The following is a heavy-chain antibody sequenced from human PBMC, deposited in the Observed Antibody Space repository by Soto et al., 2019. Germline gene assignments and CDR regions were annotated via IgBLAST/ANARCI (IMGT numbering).Heavy chain of an antibody. J-gene: IGHJ5*02. CDR2: ISTYSGDT. V-gene: IGHV1-18*01. CDR3: ARHPGDTTSENWFDP. CDR1: GYTFFTYD. Sequence: VHLVQSGVEVKTPGASVKGSCQDSGYTFFTYDISWLRQAPGQGLAWMGWISTYSGDTKYDKKFQGRVTMTTDTSTATAYLELRRLRSDDTAVYYCARHPGDTTSENWFDPWGQGTLVTVSS. D-gene: IGHD1-26*01.